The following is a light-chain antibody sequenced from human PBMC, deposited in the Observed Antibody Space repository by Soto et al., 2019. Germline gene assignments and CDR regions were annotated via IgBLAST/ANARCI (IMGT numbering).Light chain of an antibody. CDR2: GAS. V-gene: IGKV3-11*01. J-gene: IGKJ5*01. Sequence: IVLTQSPATLSVSPGERATLSCMASQSVSSNLAWHQQRPGQAPRLLIYGASTRATGVPARFSGGGSGTDFTLTISRLEPEDFAVYYCQQRSDWPPIAFGHGTRLEIK. CDR1: QSVSSN. CDR3: QQRSDWPPIA.